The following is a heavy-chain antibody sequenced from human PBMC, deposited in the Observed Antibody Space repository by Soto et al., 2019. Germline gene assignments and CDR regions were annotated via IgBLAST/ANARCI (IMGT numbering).Heavy chain of an antibody. V-gene: IGHV4-30-4*01. Sequence: TVSGGSVSSSDYYWNWIRQPPGKGLEWIGYVYYSGSTYKNPTLESRLSISIDTLKNQFYLKLSSVTAADTAVYYCARGSSGGLWLIFVPGPDAFDIWGQGTMVTVSS. J-gene: IGHJ3*02. CDR2: VYYSGST. CDR1: GGSVSSSDYY. CDR3: ARGSSGGLWLIFVPGPDAFDI. D-gene: IGHD5-18*01.